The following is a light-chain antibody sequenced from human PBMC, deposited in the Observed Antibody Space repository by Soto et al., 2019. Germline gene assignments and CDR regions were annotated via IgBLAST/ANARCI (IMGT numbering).Light chain of an antibody. CDR3: QKYNKAPYA. CDR2: AAS. V-gene: IGKV1-27*01. CDR1: QGFTNY. J-gene: IGKJ5*01. Sequence: DFQMTQSPSSLSASVGATVTLTCRASQGFTNYLAWYQQKPGKAPKLVIYAASTLQSGVPPRFSGRGTGTHFTLTISSLHPEDAPTYYSQKYNKAPYASGQGTRLE.